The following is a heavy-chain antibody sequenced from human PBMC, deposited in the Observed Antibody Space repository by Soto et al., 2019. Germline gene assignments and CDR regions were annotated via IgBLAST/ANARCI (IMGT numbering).Heavy chain of an antibody. D-gene: IGHD3-16*02. J-gene: IGHJ4*02. CDR1: GGSFSGYY. V-gene: IGHV4-34*01. CDR3: ARPLSAARELDY. Sequence: SETLSLTCAVYGGSFSGYYWSWIRQPPGKGLEWIGEINHSGSTNYNPSLKSRVTISVDTSKNQFSLKLSSVTAADTAVYYCARPLSAARELDYWGQGTLVTVSS. CDR2: INHSGST.